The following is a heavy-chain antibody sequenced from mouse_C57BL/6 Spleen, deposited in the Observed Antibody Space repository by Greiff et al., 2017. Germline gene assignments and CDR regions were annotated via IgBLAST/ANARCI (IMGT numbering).Heavy chain of an antibody. D-gene: IGHD2-1*01. J-gene: IGHJ4*01. Sequence: EVKVVESGGGLVKPGGSLKLSCAASGFTFSDYGMHWVRQAPEKGLEWVAYISSGSSTIYYADTVKGRFTISRDNAKNTLFLQMTSLRSEDTAMYYCARGVNYDYAMDYWGQGTSVTVSS. CDR1: GFTFSDYG. V-gene: IGHV5-17*01. CDR3: ARGVNYDYAMDY. CDR2: ISSGSSTI.